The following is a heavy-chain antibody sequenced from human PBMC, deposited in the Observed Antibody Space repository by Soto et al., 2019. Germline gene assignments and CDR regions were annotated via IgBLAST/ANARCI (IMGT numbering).Heavy chain of an antibody. CDR1: GFTFNSYA. D-gene: IGHD2-21*02. J-gene: IGHJ6*02. CDR3: ARGDRTGYYYYGMDV. Sequence: QVQLVESGGGVVQPGRSLRLSCAASGFTFNSYAMHWVRQAPGKGLEWVALISYDGSNEYYADSVKGRFTIPRDNSKNTLYLQMHSLRTEDTAVYYCARGDRTGYYYYGMDVWGQGTTVTVSS. CDR2: ISYDGSNE. V-gene: IGHV3-30-3*01.